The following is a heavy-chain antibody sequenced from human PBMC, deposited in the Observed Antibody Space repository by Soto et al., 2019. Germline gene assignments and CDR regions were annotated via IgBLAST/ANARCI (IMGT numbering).Heavy chain of an antibody. D-gene: IGHD6-13*01. CDR1: GFTFSSYG. CDR2: ISYDGSNK. J-gene: IGHJ5*02. CDR3: AKGKAGQQLVERFDP. V-gene: IGHV3-30*18. Sequence: QVQLVESGGGVVQPGRSLRLSCAASGFTFSSYGMHWVRQAPGKGLEWVAVISYDGSNKYYADSVKGRFTISRDNSKNSLYLQMNSLRAEDTAVYYCAKGKAGQQLVERFDPWGQGTLVTVSS.